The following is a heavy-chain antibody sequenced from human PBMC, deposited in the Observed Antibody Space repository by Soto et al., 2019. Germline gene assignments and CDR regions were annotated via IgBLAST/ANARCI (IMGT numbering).Heavy chain of an antibody. CDR2: ISSDGGNK. CDR3: ARGSGAYSLYYFDY. V-gene: IGHV3-30-3*01. J-gene: IGHJ4*02. CDR1: GFTFSNYP. D-gene: IGHD5-18*01. Sequence: QVQLVESGGGVVQPGRSLRLSCAASGFTFSNYPMHWVRQAPGKGLEWMAVISSDGGNKYYADSVKGRFTISRDSYKNTLYLQMNSLRAEDTAIFYCARGSGAYSLYYFDYWGQGTLVTVSS.